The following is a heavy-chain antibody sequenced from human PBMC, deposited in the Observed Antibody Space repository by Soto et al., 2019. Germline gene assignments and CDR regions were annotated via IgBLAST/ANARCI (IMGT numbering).Heavy chain of an antibody. CDR2: INPNSGGT. CDR3: ARSPAPATYSSGHFDY. J-gene: IGHJ4*02. Sequence: GASVKVSCKASGYTFTGYYMHWVRQAPGQGLEWMGWINPNSGGTNYAQKFQGWVTMTRDTSISTAYMELSRLRSDDTAVYYCARSPAPATYSSGHFDYWGQGTLVTVSS. V-gene: IGHV1-2*04. CDR1: GYTFTGYY. D-gene: IGHD6-19*01.